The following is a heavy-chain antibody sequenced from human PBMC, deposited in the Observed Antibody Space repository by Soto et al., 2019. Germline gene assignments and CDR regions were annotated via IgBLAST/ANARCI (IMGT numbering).Heavy chain of an antibody. V-gene: IGHV3-21*06. Sequence: EVQLVESGGGLVKPGGSLRLSCAASGFTFTRYSMNWVRQAPGKGLEWVSCISSTTNYIYYGDSMKGRFTISRDNAKNSLYVEMNSLRAEDTAVYYCARESEDLTSNFDYWGQGTLVTVSS. CDR2: ISSTTNYI. CDR1: GFTFTRYS. CDR3: ARESEDLTSNFDY. J-gene: IGHJ4*02.